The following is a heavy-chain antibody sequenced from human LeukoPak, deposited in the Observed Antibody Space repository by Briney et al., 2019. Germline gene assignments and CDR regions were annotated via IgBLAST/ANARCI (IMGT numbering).Heavy chain of an antibody. CDR1: GGSSSGYY. D-gene: IGHD6-19*01. CDR2: INHSGGT. J-gene: IGHJ4*02. V-gene: IGHV4-34*01. CDR3: ARGYSSGWYPLLDY. Sequence: PSETLSLTCAVYGGSSSGYYWSWIRQPPGKGLEWIGEINHSGGTNYNPSLKSRVTISVDTSKNQFSLKLSSVTAADTAVYYCARGYSSGWYPLLDYWGQGTLVTVSS.